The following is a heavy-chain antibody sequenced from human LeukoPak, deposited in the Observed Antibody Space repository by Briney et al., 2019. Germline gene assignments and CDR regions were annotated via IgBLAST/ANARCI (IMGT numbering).Heavy chain of an antibody. CDR2: IYYSGST. CDR3: ARHRPAAGNRIVDY. D-gene: IGHD6-13*01. CDR1: GGSISSSSYY. V-gene: IGHV4-39*01. Sequence: SETLSLTCTVSGGSISSSSYYWGWFRQPPGKGLEWIGNIYYSGSTYYNPSLKSRVTISVDTSKNQFSLKLSSVTAADTAVYYCARHRPAAGNRIVDYWGQGTLVTVSS. J-gene: IGHJ4*02.